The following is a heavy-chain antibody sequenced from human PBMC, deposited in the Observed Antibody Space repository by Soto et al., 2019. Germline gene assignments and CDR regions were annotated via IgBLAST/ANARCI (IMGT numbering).Heavy chain of an antibody. Sequence: SETLALTCAVAGGSINNNFWSLSRQPPGKGREWMGEIYQTGSISYNPSLSSRVTIAGDKSKNQWSLKVDSVTAADAAFDYCVRGNDTYDFWNNWSLDPWGQGTLVNACS. CDR1: GGSINNNFW. J-gene: IGHJ5*02. CDR3: VRGNDTYDFWNNWSLDP. D-gene: IGHD3-3*01. V-gene: IGHV4-4*02. CDR2: IYQTGSI.